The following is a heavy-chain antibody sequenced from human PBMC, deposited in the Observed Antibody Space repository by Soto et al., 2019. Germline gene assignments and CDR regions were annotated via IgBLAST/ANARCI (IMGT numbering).Heavy chain of an antibody. D-gene: IGHD1-26*01. V-gene: IGHV4-59*08. Sequence: PSETLSLTCTVSGRSISSYYWSWIRQPPGKGLEWIGYIYYSGSTSYNPSLKSRVTISVDTSKNQFSLKLSSVTAADTAVYYCARRWGGVFDIWGQGTMVT. CDR2: IYYSGST. CDR1: GRSISSYY. J-gene: IGHJ3*02. CDR3: ARRWGGVFDI.